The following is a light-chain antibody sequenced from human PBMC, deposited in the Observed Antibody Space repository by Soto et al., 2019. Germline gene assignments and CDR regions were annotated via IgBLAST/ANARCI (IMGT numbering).Light chain of an antibody. CDR1: SSEVGSYNL. Sequence: QSALTQPASVSGSPGQSITISCTGTSSEVGSYNLVSWYQRHPGKAPKLMIYEGSKRPSGVSNRFSGSKSGNTASLTISGLQAEDEADYYCCSYAGSSTLVFGGGTKLTVL. CDR2: EGS. J-gene: IGLJ2*01. CDR3: CSYAGSSTLV. V-gene: IGLV2-23*01.